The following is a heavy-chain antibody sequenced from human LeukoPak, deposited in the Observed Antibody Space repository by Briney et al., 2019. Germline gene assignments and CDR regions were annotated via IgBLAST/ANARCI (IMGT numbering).Heavy chain of an antibody. D-gene: IGHD5-24*01. V-gene: IGHV4-30-4*08. CDR2: INHSGST. J-gene: IGHJ4*02. CDR1: GNSISSGDNY. Sequence: SQTLSLTCTVSGNSISSGDNYWSWIRQPPGKGLEWIGEINHSGSTNYNPSLKSRVTISVDTSKNQFSLKLSSVTAADTAVYYCARSQRFRDGYYNWGQGTLVTVSS. CDR3: ARSQRFRDGYYN.